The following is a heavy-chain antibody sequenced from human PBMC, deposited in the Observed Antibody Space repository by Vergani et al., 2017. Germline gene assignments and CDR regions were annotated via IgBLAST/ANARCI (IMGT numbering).Heavy chain of an antibody. CDR1: GYSFTSYW. CDR3: ARTALVRGVSFDY. V-gene: IGHV5-10-1*03. D-gene: IGHD3-10*01. Sequence: EVQLVQSGAEVKKPGESLRISCKGSGYSFTSYWISWVRQMPGKGLEWMGRIDPSDSYTNYNPSLKSRVTISVDTSKNQFSLKLSSVTAADTAVYYCARTALVRGVSFDYWGQGTLVTVSS. CDR2: IDPSDSYT. J-gene: IGHJ4*02.